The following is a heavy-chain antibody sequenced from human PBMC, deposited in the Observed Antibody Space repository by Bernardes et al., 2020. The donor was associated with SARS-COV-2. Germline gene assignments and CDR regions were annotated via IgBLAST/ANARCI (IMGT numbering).Heavy chain of an antibody. V-gene: IGHV1-69*04. D-gene: IGHD2-15*01. Sequence: SVKVSCKAAGGTFDNHAVSWVRQARNGRPEWMARIIPLIGVTKYAQRFLGRVSLTADRTTNTVYMEMTGLTSEDTAVYYCAKSDTRFHAFDVWGQGTLVIVSS. CDR2: IIPLIGVT. CDR1: GGTFDNHA. J-gene: IGHJ3*01. CDR3: AKSDTRFHAFDV.